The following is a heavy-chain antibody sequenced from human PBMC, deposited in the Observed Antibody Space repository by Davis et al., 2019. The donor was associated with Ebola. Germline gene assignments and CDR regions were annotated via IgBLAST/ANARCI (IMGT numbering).Heavy chain of an antibody. Sequence: MPSETLSLTCTVSGGSISSYYWSWIRQPPGKGLEWIGEINHSGSTNYNPSLKSRVTISVDTSKNQFSLKLSSVTAADTAVYYCARAPPDFWMGVSGYYFDYWGQGTLVTVSS. CDR3: ARAPPDFWMGVSGYYFDY. D-gene: IGHD3-3*01. CDR2: INHSGST. J-gene: IGHJ4*02. CDR1: GGSISSYY. V-gene: IGHV4-34*01.